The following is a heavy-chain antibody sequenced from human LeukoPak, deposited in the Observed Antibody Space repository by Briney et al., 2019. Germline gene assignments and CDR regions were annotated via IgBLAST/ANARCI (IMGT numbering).Heavy chain of an antibody. J-gene: IGHJ3*01. CDR3: ATFRFLGT. Sequence: PGGSLRLSCAASGFTFSDYYMSWVRQAPGKGLEWVSVIYSDGRTYYADSVKGRFTISRDNSKNTLYLETNSLRAEDTAIYYCATFRFLGTWGQGTMVTVSP. CDR2: IYSDGRT. V-gene: IGHV3-53*01. D-gene: IGHD3-3*01. CDR1: GFTFSDYY.